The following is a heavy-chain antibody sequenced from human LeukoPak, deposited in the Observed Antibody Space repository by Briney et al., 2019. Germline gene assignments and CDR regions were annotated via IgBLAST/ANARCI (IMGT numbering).Heavy chain of an antibody. D-gene: IGHD3-10*01. J-gene: IGHJ4*02. CDR1: GESFSGHY. CDR3: ARPRYGSGSLDS. V-gene: IGHV4-34*01. Sequence: PAETLSLTCAVYGESFSGHYWTWIRQPPGRVLEGIGEINHSGSTTSNPSLNNRVTISVDTSKNQFSLKLTPVTAADTAVYYCARPRYGSGSLDSWGQGTLVTVP. CDR2: INHSGST.